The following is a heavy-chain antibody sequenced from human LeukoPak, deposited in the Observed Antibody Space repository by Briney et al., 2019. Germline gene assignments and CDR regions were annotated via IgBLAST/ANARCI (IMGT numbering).Heavy chain of an antibody. CDR3: TTRIITMVRGVDY. CDR2: IKSKTDGGTT. J-gene: IGHJ4*02. D-gene: IGHD3-10*01. CDR1: GFTFSNAW. V-gene: IGHV3-15*01. Sequence: GGSLRLSCAASGFTFSNAWMSWVRQAPGKGLEWVGRIKSKTDGGTTDYAAPVKGRFTISRDDSKNTLYLQMNSLKTEDTAVYYCTTRIITMVRGVDYWGQGTLVTVSS.